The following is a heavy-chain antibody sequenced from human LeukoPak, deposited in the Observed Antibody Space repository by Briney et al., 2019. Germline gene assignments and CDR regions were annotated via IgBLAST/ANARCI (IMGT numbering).Heavy chain of an antibody. Sequence: SVKVSCKASGGTFSSYAISWVRQAPGQGLEWMGGIIPIFGTANYAQKFQGRVTITADESTSTAYMELSSLRSEDTAVYYCARADRLGIAARLSLAYWGQGTLVTVSS. CDR2: IIPIFGTA. CDR3: ARADRLGIAARLSLAY. V-gene: IGHV1-69*13. J-gene: IGHJ4*02. D-gene: IGHD6-6*01. CDR1: GGTFSSYA.